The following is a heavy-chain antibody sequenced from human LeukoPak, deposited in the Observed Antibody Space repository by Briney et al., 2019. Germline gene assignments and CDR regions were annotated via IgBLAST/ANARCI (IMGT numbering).Heavy chain of an antibody. CDR1: GFPFSTYT. CDR2: ISGSGGST. D-gene: IGHD6-19*01. Sequence: GSLSLSCAASGFPFSTYTMTWVRQAPGKGLEWVSSISGSGGSTYYADSVKGRFTISRENSKNTLYLQMNSLRAEDTAVYYCAKDGAVAGTEPYYFDYWGQGTLVTVSS. J-gene: IGHJ4*02. CDR3: AKDGAVAGTEPYYFDY. V-gene: IGHV3-23*01.